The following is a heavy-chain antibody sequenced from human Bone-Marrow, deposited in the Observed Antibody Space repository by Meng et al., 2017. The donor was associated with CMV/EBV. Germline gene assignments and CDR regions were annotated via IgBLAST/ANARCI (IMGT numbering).Heavy chain of an antibody. Sequence: ASVKVSCKASGYTFTSYDLNWVRQATGQGLEWMGWMNPNSGNTAYAQKFQGRVTITRNTSISTAYMELSSLRSEDTAVYYCARVGYCSISTCYSWFDPWGQGTLVTVSS. CDR1: GYTFTSYD. V-gene: IGHV1-8*03. D-gene: IGHD2-2*02. J-gene: IGHJ5*02. CDR2: MNPNSGNT. CDR3: ARVGYCSISTCYSWFDP.